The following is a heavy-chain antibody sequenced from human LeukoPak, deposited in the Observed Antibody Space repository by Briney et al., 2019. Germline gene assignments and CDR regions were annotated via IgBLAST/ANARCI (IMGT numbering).Heavy chain of an antibody. CDR2: MNPNSGNT. Sequence: GASVKVSCKASGYAFTSYDINWVRRATGQGLEWMGWMNPNSGNTGYAQKFQGRVTMTRNTSISTAYMELSSLRSEDTAVYYCARSDVLLWFGELLDFDYWGQGTLVTVSS. CDR1: GYAFTSYD. CDR3: ARSDVLLWFGELLDFDY. D-gene: IGHD3-10*01. J-gene: IGHJ4*02. V-gene: IGHV1-8*01.